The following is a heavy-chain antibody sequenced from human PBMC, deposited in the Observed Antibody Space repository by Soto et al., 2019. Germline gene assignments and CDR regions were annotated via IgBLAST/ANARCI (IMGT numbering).Heavy chain of an antibody. CDR2: VVHWGTT. V-gene: IGHV4-4*02. CDR1: GASISDNNW. D-gene: IGHD6-19*01. J-gene: IGHJ4*02. CDR3: ARHIGVTGTRGFDY. Sequence: QVQLQQSGPGLVKPSETLSLTCAVSGASISDNNWWSWVRQTPGKGLEWIGEVVHWGTTNYNPSLRSRVTISMDKPNNQISLTLSSVTAADSALYYCARHIGVTGTRGFDYWGQGTLVTVSS.